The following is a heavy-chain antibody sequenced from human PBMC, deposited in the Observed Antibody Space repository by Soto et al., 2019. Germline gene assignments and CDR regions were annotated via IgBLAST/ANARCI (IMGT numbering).Heavy chain of an antibody. D-gene: IGHD6-19*01. CDR2: ISNSGGST. J-gene: IGHJ4*02. V-gene: IGHV3-23*01. CDR1: GFTFSGYA. CDR3: LRRSSGWQGLDY. Sequence: EVQLLESGGGLVQPGGSLRLSCAASGFTFSGYAMSWVRHAPGKGLEWVSAISNSGGSTYYADSVKGRFTISRDNSKKTLYLQMNSLRAEDSAVYYCLRRSSGWQGLDYWGQGTLVTVSS.